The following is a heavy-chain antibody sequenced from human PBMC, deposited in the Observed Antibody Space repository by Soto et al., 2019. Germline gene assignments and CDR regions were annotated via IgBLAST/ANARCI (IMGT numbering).Heavy chain of an antibody. Sequence: QVQLQQWGAGLLKPSETLSLTCAVYGGSFSGYYWSWIHQPPGKGLEWIGEINHSGSTNYNPSLKSRVTISVDTSKNQFSLKLSSVTAAGTAVYYCARAAGLTGYYIRAFDIWGQGTMVTVSS. D-gene: IGHD3-9*01. V-gene: IGHV4-34*01. CDR2: INHSGST. CDR3: ARAAGLTGYYIRAFDI. CDR1: GGSFSGYY. J-gene: IGHJ3*02.